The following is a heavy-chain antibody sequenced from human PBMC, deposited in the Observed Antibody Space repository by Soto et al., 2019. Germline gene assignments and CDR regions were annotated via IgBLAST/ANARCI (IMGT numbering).Heavy chain of an antibody. V-gene: IGHV3-30*18. D-gene: IGHD2-2*02. CDR2: ISYDGSNK. CDR1: GFTFSSYG. CDR3: AKVAPAAILVYYGMDV. J-gene: IGHJ6*02. Sequence: GGSLRLSCAASGFTFSSYGMHWVRQAPGKGLEWVAVISYDGSNKYYADSVKGRFTISRDNSKNTLYLQMNSLRAEDTAVYYCAKVAPAAILVYYGMDVCGQGTTVTVSS.